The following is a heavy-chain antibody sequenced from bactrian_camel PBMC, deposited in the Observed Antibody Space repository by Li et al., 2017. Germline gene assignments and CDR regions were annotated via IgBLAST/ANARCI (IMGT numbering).Heavy chain of an antibody. CDR2: MLWLGGT. D-gene: IGHD8*01. CDR1: GDTLSYYS. Sequence: VQLVESGGGSVQAGGSLRLSCAASGDTLSYYSLDWGWFRQAPGKEREDVATMLWLGGTTYSDSVEGRFTIAKDNVKATLYLQMTNLRSDDTAMYYCAASPRNNCGGRSYEYDFRGQGTQVTVS. J-gene: IGHJ4*01. CDR3: AASPRNNCGGRSYEYDF. V-gene: IGHV3S67*01.